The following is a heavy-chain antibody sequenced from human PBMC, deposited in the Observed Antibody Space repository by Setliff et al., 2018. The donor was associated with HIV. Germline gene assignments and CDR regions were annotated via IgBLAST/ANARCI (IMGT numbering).Heavy chain of an antibody. CDR2: FDPEDGET. CDR1: GYTLTELS. CDR3: VTDPGYSSTWYSESFQH. D-gene: IGHD6-13*01. V-gene: IGHV1-24*01. J-gene: IGHJ1*01. Sequence: WASVKVSCKISGYTLTELSIHWVRQAPGKGLEWMANFDPEDGETFYAQKFQGRLTMTEGTSTDTAYMELSSLRSDDTAMYYCVTDPGYSSTWYSESFQHWGQGTVVTVSS.